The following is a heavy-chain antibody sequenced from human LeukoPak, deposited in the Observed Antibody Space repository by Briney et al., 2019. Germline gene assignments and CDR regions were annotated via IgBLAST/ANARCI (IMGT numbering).Heavy chain of an antibody. D-gene: IGHD6-19*01. CDR1: GGSISSYY. J-gene: IGHJ3*02. CDR2: ILYSGST. CDR3: ARGRGRGWSSEVGAFDI. Sequence: PSETLSLTCIVSGGSISSYYWTWIRQSPGKGLEWIGCILYSGSTNYNPSLKTQVTISIDTSKKRFSLNLSSVTAADTAVYYCARGRGRGWSSEVGAFDIWGQGRMVTVSS. V-gene: IGHV4-59*01.